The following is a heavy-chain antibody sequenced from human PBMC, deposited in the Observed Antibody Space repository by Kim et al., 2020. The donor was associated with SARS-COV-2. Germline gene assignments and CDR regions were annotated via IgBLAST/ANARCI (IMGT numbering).Heavy chain of an antibody. D-gene: IGHD6-13*01. CDR3: AEIAEAGY. V-gene: IGHV3-48*01. J-gene: IGHJ4*02. Sequence: RSSTIYYADIGKGRFTIARNNAKNTQYLQMNRLRAEAAAVYYCAEIAEAGYWGQGTLVTVSS. CDR2: RSSTI.